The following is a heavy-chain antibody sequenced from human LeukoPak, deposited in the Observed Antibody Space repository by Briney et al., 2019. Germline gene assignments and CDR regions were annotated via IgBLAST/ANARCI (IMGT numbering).Heavy chain of an antibody. D-gene: IGHD6-19*01. CDR2: ISGYNGLT. Sequence: ASVKVSCKASGYSFSTKGISWVRQAPGQGLEWMGCISGYNGLTKSAQKFQGRVTMTTDTSTSTAYMEVTSLTSDDTAVYYCARDKDLGAVAGTFDSWGQGTLVTVSS. J-gene: IGHJ4*02. CDR3: ARDKDLGAVAGTFDS. CDR1: GYSFSTKG. V-gene: IGHV1-18*01.